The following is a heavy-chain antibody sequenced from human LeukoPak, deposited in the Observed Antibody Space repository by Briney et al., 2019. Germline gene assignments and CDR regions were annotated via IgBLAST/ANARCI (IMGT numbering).Heavy chain of an antibody. Sequence: ETQSLTCTVSGGSISSGSYYWSWVRQAPGKGLEWVSAISGSGGSTYYADSVKGRFTISRDNSKNTLYLQMNSLRAEDTAVYYCAKEILWWLWGQGTLVTVSS. J-gene: IGHJ4*02. CDR2: ISGSGGST. V-gene: IGHV3-23*01. CDR1: GGSISSGSYY. CDR3: AKEILWWL. D-gene: IGHD2-21*01.